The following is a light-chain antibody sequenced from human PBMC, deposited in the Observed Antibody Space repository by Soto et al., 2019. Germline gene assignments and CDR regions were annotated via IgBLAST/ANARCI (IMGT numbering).Light chain of an antibody. CDR1: QSASSY. Sequence: EIVLTQSPATLSLSPGEGATLSCRASQSASSYLAWYQQKPGQAPRLLIYDASNRATGIPARFSGSGSGTDFTLIISSLEPEDFAVYYCQQRSNWPVTFGLGTKVEV. CDR3: QQRSNWPVT. CDR2: DAS. V-gene: IGKV3-11*01. J-gene: IGKJ1*01.